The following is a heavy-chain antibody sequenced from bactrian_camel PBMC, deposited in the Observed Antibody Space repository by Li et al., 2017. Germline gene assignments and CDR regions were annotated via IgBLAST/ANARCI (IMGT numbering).Heavy chain of an antibody. CDR3: AAQIEYSGCGYWAQYND. Sequence: VQLVESGGGSVHPGGSLRLSCAASGLTFDDYAMGWVRQAPGKGLEWVSGISWSGDNAVYADSVKGQFTISRDNAKNTVYLQMNSLKPEDTAEYFCAAQIEYSGCGYWAQYNDWGQGTQVTVS. CDR2: ISWSGDNA. D-gene: IGHD1*01. CDR1: GLTFDDYA. J-gene: IGHJ4*01. V-gene: IGHV3-1*01.